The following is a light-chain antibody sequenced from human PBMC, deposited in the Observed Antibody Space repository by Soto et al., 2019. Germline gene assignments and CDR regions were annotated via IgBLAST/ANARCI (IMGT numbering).Light chain of an antibody. CDR1: QSVSNN. V-gene: IGKV3-15*01. J-gene: IGKJ2*01. Sequence: EIVMTQSPVTLSVSPGERATLSCRASQSVSNNLAWYQQKPGQAPRLLLYDASTRATGIPARFSGSGSGTEFTLTISSLQSEDCAVYYCQQYNNWPPRHTFGQGTKLEIK. CDR3: QQYNNWPPRHT. CDR2: DAS.